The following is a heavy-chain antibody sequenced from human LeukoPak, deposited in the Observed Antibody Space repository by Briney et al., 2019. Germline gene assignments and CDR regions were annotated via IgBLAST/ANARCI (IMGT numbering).Heavy chain of an antibody. J-gene: IGHJ4*02. CDR1: GGSISTSSYY. V-gene: IGHV4-39*07. D-gene: IGHD3-16*02. CDR3: ARGTSGYYDYVWGSYRPPVSFDY. Sequence: PSETLSLTCTVSGGSISTSSYYWGWVRQPPGKGLEWIGNIFYSGSTYYSPSLKSRVTISLDTSRNQFSLKLNSVTAADTAVYYCARGTSGYYDYVWGSYRPPVSFDYWGQGTLVTVSS. CDR2: IFYSGST.